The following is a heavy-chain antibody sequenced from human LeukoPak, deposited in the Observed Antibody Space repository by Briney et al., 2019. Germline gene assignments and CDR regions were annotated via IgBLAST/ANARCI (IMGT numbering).Heavy chain of an antibody. CDR2: IGSSGTTT. CDR3: ARGKKITIFGVAPGLWYYFDY. V-gene: IGHV3-48*01. D-gene: IGHD3-3*01. J-gene: IGHJ4*02. Sequence: PGGSLRLSCAASGFTFSIYSMNWVRQAPGRGLEWLSYIGSSGTTTYYADSVKGRFTISRDNAKNSLYLQMNSLRAEDTAVYYCARGKKITIFGVAPGLWYYFDYWGQGTLVTVSS. CDR1: GFTFSIYS.